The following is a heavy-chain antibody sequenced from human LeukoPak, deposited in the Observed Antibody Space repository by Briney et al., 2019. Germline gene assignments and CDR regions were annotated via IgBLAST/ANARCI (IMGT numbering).Heavy chain of an antibody. CDR1: GGSISSGGYS. CDR3: AGRLDGYNYMWFDP. V-gene: IGHV4-30-2*01. J-gene: IGHJ5*02. CDR2: IYHSGST. D-gene: IGHD5-24*01. Sequence: SETLSLTCAVSGGSISSGGYSWSWIRQPPGKGLEWIGYIYHSGSTYYNPSLKSRVTISVDRSKNQFSLKLSSVTAADTAVYYCAGRLDGYNYMWFDPWGQGTLVTVSS.